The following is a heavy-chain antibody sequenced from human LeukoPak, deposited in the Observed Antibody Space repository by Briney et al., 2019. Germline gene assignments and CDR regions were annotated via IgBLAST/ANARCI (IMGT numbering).Heavy chain of an antibody. CDR3: ARGRVVIARYYFDY. CDR1: GGSFSGYY. D-gene: IGHD2-21*01. J-gene: IGHJ4*02. V-gene: IGHV4-34*01. CDR2: INHSGST. Sequence: SETLSLTCAVYGGSFSGYYWSWIRQPPGKGLEWIGEINHSGSTNYNPSLKSRVTISVDTSKNQCSLKLSSVTAADTAVYYCARGRVVIARYYFDYWGQGTLVTVSS.